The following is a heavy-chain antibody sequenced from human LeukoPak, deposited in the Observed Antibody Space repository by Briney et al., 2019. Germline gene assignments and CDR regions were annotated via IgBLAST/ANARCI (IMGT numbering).Heavy chain of an antibody. CDR1: GFTFSSYG. D-gene: IGHD3-22*01. V-gene: IGHV3-30*18. Sequence: SGGSLRLSCAASGFTFSSYGMHWVRQAPGKGLEWVAVISYDGSNKYYADSVKGRFTISRDNSKNTLYLQMNSLRAEDTAVYYCAKAVDGSGFYPYYFHYWGQGTLVTVSP. J-gene: IGHJ4*02. CDR2: ISYDGSNK. CDR3: AKAVDGSGFYPYYFHY.